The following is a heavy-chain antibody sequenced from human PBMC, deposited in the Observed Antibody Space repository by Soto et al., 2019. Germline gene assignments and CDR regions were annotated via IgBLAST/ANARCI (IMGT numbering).Heavy chain of an antibody. CDR2: VSSGSSYI. CDR3: VRARATDSRPDY. Sequence: PGGSLRLSCSASGFTFSLYAMIWVRQAPGKGLEWVSSVSSGSSYIYSADSLKGRFTISRDDAKNSLYLQMNSLRADDTAIYYCVRARATDSRPDYWGQGSLVTVS. V-gene: IGHV3-21*01. J-gene: IGHJ4*02. D-gene: IGHD3-22*01. CDR1: GFTFSLYA.